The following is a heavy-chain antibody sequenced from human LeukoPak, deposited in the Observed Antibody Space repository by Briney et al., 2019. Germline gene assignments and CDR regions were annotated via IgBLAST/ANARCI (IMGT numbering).Heavy chain of an antibody. J-gene: IGHJ6*03. V-gene: IGHV1-2*02. Sequence: VASVKVSCKASGYTFTGYYIQWVRQAPGQGLEWMGWISPHSGGTNYAQEFQGRVTMTRDTSISTAYMELSSLRPDDTAVYSCARGVTARGFYYYMDIWGNGTTVTISS. CDR3: ARGVTARGFYYYMDI. CDR1: GYTFTGYY. CDR2: ISPHSGGT. D-gene: IGHD2-21*02.